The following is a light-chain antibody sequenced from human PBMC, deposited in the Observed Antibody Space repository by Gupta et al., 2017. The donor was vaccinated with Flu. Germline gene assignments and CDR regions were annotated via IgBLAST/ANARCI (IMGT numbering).Light chain of an antibody. J-gene: IGKJ3*01. V-gene: IGKV3-11*01. CDR3: QQGDGWKS. Sequence: IVMTQSPATLSLSPGERATLSCRDSQSVKNYLAWYQQKPGQAPRLLIYDASTRANGIPDRFSGSGYGTDFTRTSNSLEHEDCAVYYWQQGDGWKSFGHGTKVDI. CDR2: DAS. CDR1: QSVKNY.